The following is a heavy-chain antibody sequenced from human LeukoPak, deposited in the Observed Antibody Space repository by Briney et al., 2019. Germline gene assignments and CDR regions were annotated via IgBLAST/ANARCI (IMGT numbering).Heavy chain of an antibody. CDR2: IYHSGST. Sequence: SETLSLTCAVSGYSISSGYYGGWIRQPPGKELEWIGSIYHSGSTYYNPSLKSRVTISVDTSKNQFSLKLSSVTAADTAVYYCARHGGSLTLYYYYYMDVWGKGTTVTVSS. CDR3: ARHGGSLTLYYYYYMDV. CDR1: GYSISSGYY. D-gene: IGHD1-14*01. V-gene: IGHV4-38-2*01. J-gene: IGHJ6*03.